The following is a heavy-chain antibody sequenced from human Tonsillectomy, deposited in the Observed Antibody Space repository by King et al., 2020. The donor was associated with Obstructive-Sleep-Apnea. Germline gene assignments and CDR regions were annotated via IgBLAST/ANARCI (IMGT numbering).Heavy chain of an antibody. V-gene: IGHV3-30*04. CDR2: TSKDGRNR. CDR1: GFTLSDYA. J-gene: IGHJ4*02. CDR3: ARDRGLWSAFDY. Sequence: VQLVESGGGVVQTGRSLRLSWVASGFTLSDYAIHWVRQAPGQGLEWVACTSKDGRNRVEADSVKGRFTMARDNSKNTVYVQINSLRVDDTAMYFCARDRGLWSAFDYWGQGSLVTVSS. D-gene: IGHD2-8*02.